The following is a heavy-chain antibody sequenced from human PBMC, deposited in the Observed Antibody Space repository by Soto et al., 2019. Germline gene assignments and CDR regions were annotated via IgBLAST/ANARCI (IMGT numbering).Heavy chain of an antibody. D-gene: IGHD3-3*01. V-gene: IGHV3-20*01. CDR3: ARDVYYDFWSGYYKPI. CDR2: INWNGGST. Sequence: GGSLRLSCAASGFTFDDYGMSWVRQAPGKGLEWVSGINWNGGSTGYADSVKGRFTISRDNAKNSLYLQMNSLRAEDTALYHCARDVYYDFWSGYYKPIWGRGTLVTVSS. J-gene: IGHJ2*01. CDR1: GFTFDDYG.